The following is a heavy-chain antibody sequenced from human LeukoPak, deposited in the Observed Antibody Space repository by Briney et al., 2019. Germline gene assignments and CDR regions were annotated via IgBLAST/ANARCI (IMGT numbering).Heavy chain of an antibody. D-gene: IGHD5-12*01. CDR1: GDSISTYY. CDR2: MYYSGST. Sequence: PSETLSLTCTVSGDSISTYYWSWTRQPPGKGLEWIGYMYYSGSTNYNPSLKSRVTIPLDTPKNQFSLRLNSVTAADTAVYYCARGVAGYGPYDYWGQGTLVTVSS. CDR3: ARGVAGYGPYDY. V-gene: IGHV4-59*01. J-gene: IGHJ4*02.